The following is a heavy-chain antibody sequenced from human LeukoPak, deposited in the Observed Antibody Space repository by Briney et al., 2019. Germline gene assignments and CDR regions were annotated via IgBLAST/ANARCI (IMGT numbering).Heavy chain of an antibody. V-gene: IGHV1-69*01. Sequence: GSSVKVSCKASGGTFSSYAISWVRQAPGQGLEWMGGIIPIFGTANYAQKFQGRVTITADESTSTAYMELSRLRSDDTAVYYCARDGHYDSSGYYRDYWGQGTLVTVSS. CDR1: GGTFSSYA. D-gene: IGHD3-22*01. CDR3: ARDGHYDSSGYYRDY. CDR2: IIPIFGTA. J-gene: IGHJ4*02.